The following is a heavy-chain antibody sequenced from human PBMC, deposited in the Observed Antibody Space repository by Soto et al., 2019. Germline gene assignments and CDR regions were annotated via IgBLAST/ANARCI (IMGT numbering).Heavy chain of an antibody. CDR2: IGIGSSTK. CDR1: GFTFMNYG. V-gene: IGHV3-48*02. CDR3: ARDCTQDSSGYSKTSWFEP. Sequence: GGSLRLSCAASGFTFMNYGMNWVLQAPWKGLEWVSYIGIGSSTKYYADSVKGRFTISRDNAKNSLYLQMNSLRDEDTAVYYCARDCTQDSSGYSKTSWFEPWGQGTRVNVAS. J-gene: IGHJ5*02. D-gene: IGHD3-22*01.